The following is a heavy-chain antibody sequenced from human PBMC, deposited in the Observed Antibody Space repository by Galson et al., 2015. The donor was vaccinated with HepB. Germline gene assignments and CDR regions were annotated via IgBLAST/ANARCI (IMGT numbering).Heavy chain of an antibody. CDR3: AKNWNYGRDAFDI. J-gene: IGHJ3*02. V-gene: IGHV3-23*01. CDR2: LSAAGVDT. CDR1: GFTFSSYA. Sequence: SLRLSCAASGFTFSSYAMTWVRQAPGKGLEWVSALSAAGVDTYYADSVKGRFTISRDNSKNTLYLQMNSLRAEDTAVYYCAKNWNYGRDAFDIWGQGTMVTVSS. D-gene: IGHD1-7*01.